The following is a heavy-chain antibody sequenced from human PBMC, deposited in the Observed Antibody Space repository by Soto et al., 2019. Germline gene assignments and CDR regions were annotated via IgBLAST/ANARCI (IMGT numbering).Heavy chain of an antibody. CDR1: GGTFSSYT. D-gene: IGHD3-22*01. J-gene: IGHJ6*02. CDR3: AGRSGYPTYYYGMDV. CDR2: IIPILGIA. V-gene: IGHV1-69*02. Sequence: QVQLVQSGAEVKKPGSSVKVSCKASGGTFSSYTISWVRQAPGQGLEWMGRIIPILGIANYAQKFQGRVTITADKSTSTAYMELSSLRSEDTAVYYCAGRSGYPTYYYGMDVWGQGTTVTVSS.